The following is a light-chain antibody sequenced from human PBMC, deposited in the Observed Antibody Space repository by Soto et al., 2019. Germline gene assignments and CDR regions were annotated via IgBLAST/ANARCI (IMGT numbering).Light chain of an antibody. V-gene: IGKV3-20*01. Sequence: EVLVTHSXGSRYLYTRQXXXXXXXXSQSVTSDYLAWYQQKXGQSPRLLMSGASXRATGVPDRFSGSGSGTDFTLTISRLEPEDFAVYYCQHYGHSRWAFGQGTKVDIK. CDR1: QSVTSDY. CDR2: GAS. J-gene: IGKJ1*01. CDR3: QHYGHSRWA.